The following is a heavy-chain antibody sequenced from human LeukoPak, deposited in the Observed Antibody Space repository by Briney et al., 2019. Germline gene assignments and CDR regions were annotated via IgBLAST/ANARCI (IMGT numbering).Heavy chain of an antibody. CDR2: ISSSSSTI. J-gene: IGHJ5*02. CDR1: GFTFSSYS. D-gene: IGHD1-26*01. V-gene: IGHV3-48*01. CDR3: ARGSGSYSFNLLGFDP. Sequence: GGSLRLSCAASGFTFSSYSMNWVRQAPGKGLEWFSYISSSSSTIYYADSVRGRFTISRDNAKNSLYLQMNSLRAEDTAVYHCARGSGSYSFNLLGFDPWGQGTLVSVSS.